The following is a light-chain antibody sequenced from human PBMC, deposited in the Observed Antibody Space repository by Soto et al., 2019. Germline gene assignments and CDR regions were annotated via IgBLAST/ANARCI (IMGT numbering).Light chain of an antibody. V-gene: IGKV1-39*01. CDR2: AAS. J-gene: IGKJ1*01. Sequence: DIQMTQSPSSLSASVGDRVTITCRASQSISSYLNWYQQKPGKAPKLLIYAASSLQSGVPSRFSGSGSGTDFTLTISSLQPEDFATYYCQHSYSTTRTFGQGTKVDI. CDR3: QHSYSTTRT. CDR1: QSISSY.